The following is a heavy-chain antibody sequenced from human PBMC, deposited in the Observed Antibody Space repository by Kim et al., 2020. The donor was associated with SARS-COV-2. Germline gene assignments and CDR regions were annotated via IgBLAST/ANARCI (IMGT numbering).Heavy chain of an antibody. D-gene: IGHD6-13*01. V-gene: IGHV4-39*01. CDR3: VRVRGSWYHYYFDC. CDR1: GDSFSSNDYY. CDR2: VYSSGST. J-gene: IGHJ4*02. Sequence: SETLSLTCTVSGDSFSSNDYYWGWIRQPPGKGLEWIGSVYSSGSTYYNPSLKSPGTLSIDPSKKQFSLRLTSVTAADTAVYHCVRVRGSWYHYYFDCWGQGTRVTVSS.